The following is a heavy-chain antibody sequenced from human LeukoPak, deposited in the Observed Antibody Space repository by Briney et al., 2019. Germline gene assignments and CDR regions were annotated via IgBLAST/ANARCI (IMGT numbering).Heavy chain of an antibody. CDR2: IHYTGST. CDR1: SYSISSVYY. V-gene: IGHV4-61*01. J-gene: IGHJ4*02. D-gene: IGHD3-10*01. Sequence: PSETLSLTCTVSSYSISSVYYWGWIRQPPGKGLEWIGYIHYTGSTDYNPSLKSRVTISVDTSKNQFSLNLSSVTAADTAVYYCARGYGSGSYNNFNHWGQGILVTVSS. CDR3: ARGYGSGSYNNFNH.